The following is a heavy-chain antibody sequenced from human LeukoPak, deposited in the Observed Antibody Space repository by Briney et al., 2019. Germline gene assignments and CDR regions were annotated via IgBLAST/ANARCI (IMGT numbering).Heavy chain of an antibody. D-gene: IGHD6-6*01. Sequence: SETLSLTCAVYDGSFSGYYWSWIRQPPGKGLEWIGEINHSGSTNYNPSLKSRVTISVDTSKNQFSLKLSSVTAADTAVYYCARGHLEYSSSSDAFDIWGQGTMVTVSS. CDR3: ARGHLEYSSSSDAFDI. CDR2: INHSGST. CDR1: DGSFSGYY. V-gene: IGHV4-34*01. J-gene: IGHJ3*02.